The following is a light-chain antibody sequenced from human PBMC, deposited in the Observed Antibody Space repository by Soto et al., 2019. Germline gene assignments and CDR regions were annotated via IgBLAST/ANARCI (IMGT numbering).Light chain of an antibody. Sequence: DIQMTQSPSTLSASVGDRVTITCRASQSISSWLAWYQQKPGKAPKLLIYKASSLESGVQSRFSGSGSGTDFTLTISSLQPDDFAVYYCQQYNSHSTFGQGTKVDIK. CDR1: QSISSW. CDR3: QQYNSHST. CDR2: KAS. J-gene: IGKJ1*01. V-gene: IGKV1-5*03.